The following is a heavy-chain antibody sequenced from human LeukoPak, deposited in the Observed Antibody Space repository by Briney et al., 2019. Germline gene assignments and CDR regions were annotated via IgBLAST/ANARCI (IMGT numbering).Heavy chain of an antibody. Sequence: SETLSLTCAVSGGSISSGGYSWSWIRQPPGKGLEWIGYIYYSGSTYYNPSLKSRVTISVDTSKNQFSLKLSSVTAADTAVYYCARDLLNEGNHLDYWGQGTLVTVSS. CDR1: GGSISSGGYS. V-gene: IGHV4-30-4*08. CDR3: ARDLLNEGNHLDY. CDR2: IYYSGST. D-gene: IGHD4-23*01. J-gene: IGHJ4*02.